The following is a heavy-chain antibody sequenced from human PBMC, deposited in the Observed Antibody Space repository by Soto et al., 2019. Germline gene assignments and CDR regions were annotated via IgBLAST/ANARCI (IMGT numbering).Heavy chain of an antibody. CDR1: GSTFDDYA. V-gene: IGHV3-9*01. Sequence: GGSLRLSCAASGSTFDDYAMHWVRQAPGKGLEWVSGISWNSGSIGYADSVKGRFTISRDNAKNSLYLQMNSLRAEDTALYYCAKGSGYGMDIWGQGTTVTVSS. CDR2: ISWNSGSI. CDR3: AKGSGYGMDI. D-gene: IGHD6-19*01. J-gene: IGHJ6*02.